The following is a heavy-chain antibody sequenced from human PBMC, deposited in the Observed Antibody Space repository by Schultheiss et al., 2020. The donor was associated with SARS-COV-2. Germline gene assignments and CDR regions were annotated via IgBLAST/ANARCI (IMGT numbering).Heavy chain of an antibody. J-gene: IGHJ4*02. CDR2: IRSKANSYAT. CDR1: GFTFSSYA. D-gene: IGHD6-6*01. CDR3: TSRPTGAPTDY. Sequence: GESLKISCAASGFTFSSYAMSWVRQASGKGLEWVGRIRSKANSYATAYAASVKGRFTISRDDSKNTAYLQMNSLKTEDTAVYYCTSRPTGAPTDYWGQGTLVTVSS. V-gene: IGHV3-73*01.